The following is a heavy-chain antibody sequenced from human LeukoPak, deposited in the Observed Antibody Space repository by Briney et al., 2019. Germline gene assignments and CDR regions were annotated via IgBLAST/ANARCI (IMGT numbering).Heavy chain of an antibody. CDR1: GGTFSSYA. D-gene: IGHD2-15*01. Sequence: SVKVSCKASGGTFSSYAISWVRQAPGQGLEWMGGIIPIFGTANYAQKFQGRVTITADESTSTAYMELSSLRSEDTAVYYCARNGVVVAATPYSSVLASGYFDYWGQGTLVTVSS. CDR3: ARNGVVVAATPYSSVLASGYFDY. V-gene: IGHV1-69*01. CDR2: IIPIFGTA. J-gene: IGHJ4*02.